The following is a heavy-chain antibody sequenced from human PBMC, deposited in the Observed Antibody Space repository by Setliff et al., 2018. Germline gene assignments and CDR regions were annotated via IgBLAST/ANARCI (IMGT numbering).Heavy chain of an antibody. CDR1: DDSISSRHYY. J-gene: IGHJ3*02. D-gene: IGHD2-21*02. CDR2: IYTSWST. Sequence: PSETLSLTCTVSDDSISSRHYYWSWIRQPAGKGLEWLGQIYTSWSTNYNPSLKGRATLSIDKFRHQFSLKLTSVTAADTAVYYCARTPRGGNSAFDIWGQGTMVTVSS. V-gene: IGHV4-61*09. CDR3: ARTPRGGNSAFDI.